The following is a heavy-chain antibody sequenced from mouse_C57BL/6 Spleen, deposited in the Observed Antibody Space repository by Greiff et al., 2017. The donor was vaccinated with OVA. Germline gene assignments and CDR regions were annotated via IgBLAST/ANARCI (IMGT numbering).Heavy chain of an antibody. CDR2: ISYDGSN. J-gene: IGHJ3*01. V-gene: IGHV3-6*01. Sequence: EVKLMESGPGLVKPSQSLSLTCSVTGYSITSGYYWNWIRQFPGNKLEWMGYISYDGSNNYNPSLKNRISITRDTSKNQFFLKLNSVTTEDTATYYCASGDYYGSSYLAYWGQGTLVTVSA. D-gene: IGHD1-1*01. CDR1: GYSITSGYY. CDR3: ASGDYYGSSYLAY.